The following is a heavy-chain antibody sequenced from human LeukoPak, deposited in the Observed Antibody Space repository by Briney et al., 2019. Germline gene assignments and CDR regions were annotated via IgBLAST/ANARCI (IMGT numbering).Heavy chain of an antibody. Sequence: SETLSLTCAVYGGSFSGYYWSWIRQPPGKGLEWIGENNHSGSTNYNPSLKSRVTISVDTSKNQFSLKLSSVTAADTAVYYRARGRRWGYYDTLTGGTNWFDPWGQGTLVTVSS. CDR1: GGSFSGYY. CDR2: NNHSGST. D-gene: IGHD3-9*01. V-gene: IGHV4-34*01. J-gene: IGHJ5*02. CDR3: ARGRRWGYYDTLTGGTNWFDP.